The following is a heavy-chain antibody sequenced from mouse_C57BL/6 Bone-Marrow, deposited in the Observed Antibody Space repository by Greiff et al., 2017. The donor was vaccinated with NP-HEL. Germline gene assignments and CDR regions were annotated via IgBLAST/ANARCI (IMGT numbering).Heavy chain of an antibody. CDR1: GYSFTSYW. D-gene: IGHD1-1*01. CDR3: ARHGSSPFDY. Sequence: QVQLQQPGAELVLPGASVKLSCKASGYSFTSYWMHWVQQRPGQGLEWIGEIDPSDSYPNYNQNFKGKSTSTVDKASSTAYMQIRSVESEDSAVYYCARHGSSPFDYWGQGTTLTVSS. J-gene: IGHJ2*01. CDR2: IDPSDSYP. V-gene: IGHV1-69*01.